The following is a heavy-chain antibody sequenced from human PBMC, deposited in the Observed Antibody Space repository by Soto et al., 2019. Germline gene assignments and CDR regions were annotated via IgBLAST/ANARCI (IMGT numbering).Heavy chain of an antibody. Sequence: GGSLRLSCAASGFTFSSYGMHWVRQAPGKGLEWVAVISYDGSNKYYADSVKGRFTISRDNSKNTLYLQMNSLRAEDTAVYYCAKALLRFLEWSFMDVWGQGTTVTV. D-gene: IGHD3-3*01. CDR1: GFTFSSYG. J-gene: IGHJ6*02. CDR2: ISYDGSNK. CDR3: AKALLRFLEWSFMDV. V-gene: IGHV3-30*18.